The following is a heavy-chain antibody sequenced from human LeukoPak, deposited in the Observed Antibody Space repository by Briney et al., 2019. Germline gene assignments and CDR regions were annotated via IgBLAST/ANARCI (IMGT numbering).Heavy chain of an antibody. CDR2: ISSSFKTI. CDR1: GFPFSSYS. J-gene: IGHJ2*01. D-gene: IGHD4-17*01. Sequence: GGSLRLSCTASGFPFSSYSMNWVRQAPGKGLEWISYISSSFKTIYYADSVRGRFTISRDNGKTSLFLQMTSLRDEDTAVYYCARDRYGDSVALDFWYFDLWGRGTLVSVSS. V-gene: IGHV3-48*02. CDR3: ARDRYGDSVALDFWYFDL.